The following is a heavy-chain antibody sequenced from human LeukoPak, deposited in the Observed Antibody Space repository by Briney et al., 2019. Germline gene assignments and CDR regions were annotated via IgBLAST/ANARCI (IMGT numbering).Heavy chain of an antibody. J-gene: IGHJ3*02. CDR1: GYNFNSYG. Sequence: ASVKVSCKASGYNFNSYGIGWVRQAPRQGLELMGWITAGNGNTNYAQRVQGRGTMTTDTSTSTAYMELRSLRSDDTAVYFCARDLARGYSYGYNAFDIWGQGTMVTVSS. CDR2: ITAGNGNT. CDR3: ARDLARGYSYGYNAFDI. D-gene: IGHD5-18*01. V-gene: IGHV1-18*01.